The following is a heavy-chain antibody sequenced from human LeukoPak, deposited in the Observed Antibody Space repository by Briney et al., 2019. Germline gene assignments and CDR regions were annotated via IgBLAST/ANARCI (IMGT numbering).Heavy chain of an antibody. Sequence: GGSLRLSCAASGFTFSSYAMSWVRQAPGKGLVWVSRINSDGSSTSYADSVKGRFTISRDNAKNSLYLQMNSLRAEDTALYYCAKVYDSSGYYTYFDYWGQGTLVTVSS. V-gene: IGHV3-74*01. CDR2: INSDGSST. CDR1: GFTFSSYA. CDR3: AKVYDSSGYYTYFDY. D-gene: IGHD3-22*01. J-gene: IGHJ4*02.